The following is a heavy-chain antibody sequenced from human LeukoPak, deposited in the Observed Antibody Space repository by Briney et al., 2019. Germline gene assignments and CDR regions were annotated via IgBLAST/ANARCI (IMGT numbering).Heavy chain of an antibody. D-gene: IGHD1-26*01. Sequence: GGSLRLSCAVSGLTFTNAWMSWVRQAPGKGLEWVGRIKSKTDGWTTDYAAPVKGRFTISRDDSKNTLYLQMNSLKTEDTAMYYCLGSFLGYWGQGTLVTVSS. V-gene: IGHV3-15*01. CDR1: GLTFTNAW. J-gene: IGHJ4*02. CDR2: IKSKTDGWTT. CDR3: LGSFLGY.